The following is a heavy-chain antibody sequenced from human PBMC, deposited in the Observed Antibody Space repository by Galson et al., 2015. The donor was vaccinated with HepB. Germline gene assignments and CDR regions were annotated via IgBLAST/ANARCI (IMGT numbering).Heavy chain of an antibody. V-gene: IGHV3-48*02. J-gene: IGHJ3*02. Sequence: SLRLSCAASGFTFSSYSMNWVRQAPGKGLEWVSYISSSSSTIYYADSVKGRFTISRDNAKNSLYLQMNSLRDEDTAVYYCARERGLLWFGESNPPGAFDIWGQGTMVTVSS. CDR3: ARERGLLWFGESNPPGAFDI. CDR1: GFTFSSYS. CDR2: ISSSSSTI. D-gene: IGHD3-10*01.